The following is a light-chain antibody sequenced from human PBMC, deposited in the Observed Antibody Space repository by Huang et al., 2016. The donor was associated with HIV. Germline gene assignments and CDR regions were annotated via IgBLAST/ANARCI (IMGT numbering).Light chain of an antibody. CDR1: HYITNY. CDR3: QQYGDFPIT. V-gene: IGKV1-33*01. Sequence: DIQMTQSPSSLSTSIKDTVTITCQASHYITNYLNWYQQKPGKVPKLLIYDASNLETGVPSRFSGSGSGTDFTLTISGLQPEDIATYYCQQYGDFPITFGQGTRLEIK. CDR2: DAS. J-gene: IGKJ5*01.